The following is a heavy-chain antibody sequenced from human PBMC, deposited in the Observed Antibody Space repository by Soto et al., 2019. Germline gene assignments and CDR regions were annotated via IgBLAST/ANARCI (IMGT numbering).Heavy chain of an antibody. CDR2: IYGSGDST. J-gene: IGHJ4*02. CDR3: TKDARPDDLWTFDY. Sequence: EVQLLESGGTLVQPGGSLRLSCAASGFTFSTYTMNWVRQAPGKGLEWVSGIYGSGDSTFYADSVRGRFTISRDNSRTTLYLQMNSLRAEDTAVYYCTKDARPDDLWTFDYWGQGTLVTVSS. V-gene: IGHV3-23*01. D-gene: IGHD1-1*01. CDR1: GFTFSTYT.